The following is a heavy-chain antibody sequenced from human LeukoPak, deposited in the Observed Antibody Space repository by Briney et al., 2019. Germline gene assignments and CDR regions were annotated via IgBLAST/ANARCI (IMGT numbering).Heavy chain of an antibody. D-gene: IGHD2-2*01. CDR1: GFTIRDYA. CDR2: LSATGDYT. V-gene: IGHV3-23*01. Sequence: GGSLRLSCVGSGFTIRDYAMGWVRQAPVKGMEWVSVLSATGDYTEYADSVRGRFTISRDTSQNTLSLQMFSLRAEDTALYYCAKKPALIKYPFDNWGQGTLVTVSS. CDR3: AKKPALIKYPFDN. J-gene: IGHJ4*02.